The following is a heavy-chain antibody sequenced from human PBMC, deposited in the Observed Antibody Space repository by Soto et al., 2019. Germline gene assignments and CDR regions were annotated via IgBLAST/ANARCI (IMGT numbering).Heavy chain of an antibody. Sequence: GGSLRLSCAASGFTFSNYAMSWVRQAPGKGLEWVSTITSSGGGTYNGDSVKGRFTISRDNSKNTLSVQMNSLRADDTAVYYCARDFRPPYGVRYFDYWGQGTLVTAPQ. D-gene: IGHD4-17*01. CDR3: ARDFRPPYGVRYFDY. CDR2: ITSSGGGT. CDR1: GFTFSNYA. J-gene: IGHJ4*02. V-gene: IGHV3-23*01.